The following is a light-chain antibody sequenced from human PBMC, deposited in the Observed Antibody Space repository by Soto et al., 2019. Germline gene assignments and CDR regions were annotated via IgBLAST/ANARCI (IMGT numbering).Light chain of an antibody. V-gene: IGLV2-23*02. Sequence: QSALTQPASVSGSPGQSITISCTGTSSDVGSYNLVSWYQQHPGKAPKVMIYEVDKRPSGVSNRFSGSKSGNTASLTISGLQAEDEADFYCQSYDSSLSGYVFGTGTKVTVL. CDR3: QSYDSSLSGYV. CDR2: EVD. J-gene: IGLJ1*01. CDR1: SSDVGSYNL.